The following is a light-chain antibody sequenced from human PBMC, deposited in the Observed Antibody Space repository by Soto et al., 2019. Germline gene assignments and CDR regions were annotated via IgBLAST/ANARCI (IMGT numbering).Light chain of an antibody. CDR3: QQYGSSPT. CDR2: GAS. CDR1: QSVSSSY. V-gene: IGKV3-20*01. J-gene: IGKJ1*01. Sequence: EIVLTQSPGTLSLSPGERATLSCRASQSVSSSYLAWYQQKPGQAPRLLIYGASSRATGIPDRFSGSGSGTDFTLTISILEPEYVALYYCQQYGSSPTFGQGTKVEIK.